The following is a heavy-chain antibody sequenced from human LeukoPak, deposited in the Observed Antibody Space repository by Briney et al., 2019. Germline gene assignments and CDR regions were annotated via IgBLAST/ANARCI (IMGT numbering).Heavy chain of an antibody. Sequence: PGGSLSLSCVASGFTFGDRVMHWGRQAPGKGLGWVSSISGYSGTICYADSVKGRFSISKDNAKNTLHLEMNRLATDAAAYYFCARDEWRRAFYYAMDAWGLGTTVGVSS. CDR3: ARDEWRRAFYYAMDA. V-gene: IGHV3-9*01. CDR1: GFTFGDRV. J-gene: IGHJ6*02. D-gene: IGHD3-3*01. CDR2: ISGYSGTI.